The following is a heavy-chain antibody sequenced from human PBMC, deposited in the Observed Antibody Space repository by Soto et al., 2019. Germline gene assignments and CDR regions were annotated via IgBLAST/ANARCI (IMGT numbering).Heavy chain of an antibody. Sequence: ASVKVSCKASGYTFTSYSMHWVLEAPGQRLEWMGWINAGNGNTKYSQKFQGRVTITRDTSASTAYMELSSLRSEDTAVYYCARRVAAAGTGCFDYWGQGTLVTVSS. V-gene: IGHV1-3*01. J-gene: IGHJ4*02. D-gene: IGHD6-13*01. CDR3: ARRVAAAGTGCFDY. CDR2: INAGNGNT. CDR1: GYTFTSYS.